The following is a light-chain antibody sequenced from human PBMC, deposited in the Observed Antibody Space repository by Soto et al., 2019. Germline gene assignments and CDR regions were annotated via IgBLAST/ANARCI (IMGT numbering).Light chain of an antibody. J-gene: IGLJ2*01. CDR1: SSDIGGGYD. V-gene: IGLV1-40*01. Sequence: QSVLTQPPSVSGAPGQRVTISCTGSSSDIGGGYDVHWYQHLPGSVPKLLIYGDTNRPSGVPDRFSGSKSGTSASLAITGLQAEDEADYYFQSYDSSLSGHVVFGGGTQLTVL. CDR3: QSYDSSLSGHVV. CDR2: GDT.